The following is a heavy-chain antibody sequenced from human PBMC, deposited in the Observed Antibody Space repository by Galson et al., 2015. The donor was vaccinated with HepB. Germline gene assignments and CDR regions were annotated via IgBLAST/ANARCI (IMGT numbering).Heavy chain of an antibody. CDR3: AHRLASYSSSRNYFDS. V-gene: IGHV2-5*02. CDR1: GFSLTTSGVG. J-gene: IGHJ4*02. Sequence: PALVKPTQTLTLTCTFSGFSLTTSGVGVGWIRQPPGKALEWLAIIYWDDDKRYSPSLKSRLTITRDTSKNQVVLTMTHMDPVDTATYYRAHRLASYSSSRNYFDSWGQGTLVTVSS. D-gene: IGHD6-13*01. CDR2: IYWDDDK.